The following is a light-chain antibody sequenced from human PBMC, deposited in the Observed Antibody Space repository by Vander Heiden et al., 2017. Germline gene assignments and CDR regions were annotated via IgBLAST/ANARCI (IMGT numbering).Light chain of an antibody. CDR1: QSILYSANNKNY. Sequence: DIVMTQSPDSLAVPLGERATINCKSSQSILYSANNKNYLGWYQQKPGQAPKLLVYWASTRESGVPDRFSGSGSGTDFTLTISSLQAEDVAVYYCHQYYSSPYTFGQGTKLEIK. CDR3: HQYYSSPYT. V-gene: IGKV4-1*01. CDR2: WAS. J-gene: IGKJ2*01.